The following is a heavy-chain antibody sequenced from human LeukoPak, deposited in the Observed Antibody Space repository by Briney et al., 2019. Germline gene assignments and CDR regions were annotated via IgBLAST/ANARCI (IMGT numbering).Heavy chain of an antibody. CDR1: GYTFTGYY. J-gene: IGHJ4*02. D-gene: IGHD3-22*01. CDR3: ATSLGYYDSSGYYHY. V-gene: IGHV1-2*04. CDR2: INPNSGGT. Sequence: ASVKVSCRASGYTFTGYYMHWVRQAPGQGLEWMGWINPNSGGTNYAQKFQGWVTMTRDTSISTAYMELSRLRSDDTAVYYCATSLGYYDSSGYYHYWGQGTLVTVSS.